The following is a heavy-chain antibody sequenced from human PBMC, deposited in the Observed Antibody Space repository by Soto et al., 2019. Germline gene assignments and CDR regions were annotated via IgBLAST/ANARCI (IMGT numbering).Heavy chain of an antibody. J-gene: IGHJ6*02. V-gene: IGHV3-48*03. D-gene: IGHD4-17*01. CDR3: AGTAVTTVLRYYYGMDV. CDR2: ISSSGSTI. Sequence: EVQLVESGGGLVQPGGSLRLSCAASGFTFSSYEMNWVRQAPGKGLECVSYISSSGSTIYYADSVKGRFTISRDIAKNSLYLQMNSLRAEDTAVYYCAGTAVTTVLRYYYGMDVWGHGTTVTVSS. CDR1: GFTFSSYE.